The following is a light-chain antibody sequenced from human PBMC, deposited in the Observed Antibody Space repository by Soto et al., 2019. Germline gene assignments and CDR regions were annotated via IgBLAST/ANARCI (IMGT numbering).Light chain of an antibody. V-gene: IGKV1-39*01. J-gene: IGKJ3*01. Sequence: DIQMTQSPSSLSASVGDRVTITCRASQSISSYLNWYQQKPGKAPKLLIYAASSLQSGVPSRFSVSGSGTHFTLTISSPQPEDFTTYYCQQSYSTLTFGPGTKVDIK. CDR2: AAS. CDR3: QQSYSTLT. CDR1: QSISSY.